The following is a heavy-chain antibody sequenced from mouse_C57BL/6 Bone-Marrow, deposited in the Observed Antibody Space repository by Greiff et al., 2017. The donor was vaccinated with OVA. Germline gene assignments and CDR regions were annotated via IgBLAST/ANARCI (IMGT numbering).Heavy chain of an antibody. D-gene: IGHD1-1*01. CDR3: ASRTKVVGDYFDY. CDR2: IDPANGNT. Sequence: VQLQQSVAELVRPGASVKLSCTASGFNIKNTYMHWVKQRPEQGLEWIGRIDPANGNTKYAPQFQGKATITADTSSNTAYLQLSSLTSEDTDIYYGASRTKVVGDYFDYWGKGTTLTVSS. CDR1: GFNIKNTY. J-gene: IGHJ2*01. V-gene: IGHV14-3*01.